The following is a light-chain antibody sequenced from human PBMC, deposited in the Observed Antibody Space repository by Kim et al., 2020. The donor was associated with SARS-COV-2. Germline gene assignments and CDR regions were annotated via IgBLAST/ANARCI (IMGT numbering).Light chain of an antibody. CDR1: TSEVGENRY. Sequence: GQSINIPCTRPTSEVGENRYISGYQQLPGKAPKLVIYNGRSRPSGVYNRFFGSKSGNTAFLTISGLQAEDEADYFCSSYTTDSGWVFGGGTQLTVL. CDR3: SSYTTDSGWV. CDR2: NGR. V-gene: IGLV2-14*03. J-gene: IGLJ3*02.